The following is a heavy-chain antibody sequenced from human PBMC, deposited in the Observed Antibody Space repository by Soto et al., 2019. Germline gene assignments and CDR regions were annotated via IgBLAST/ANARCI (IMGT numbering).Heavy chain of an antibody. CDR3: ARRGQEGPGLAH. CDR2: INTEGSST. V-gene: IGHV3-74*01. Sequence: EVQLVESGGNLVQPGGSLRLSCAASGFTFSSYWMHWVRQAPGKGLVWVSRINTEGSSTSYVDSVKGRFTISRDNAKNTLYLQVNSLSVEDPAVYYCARRGQEGPGLAHWGQGTLVTVSS. CDR1: GFTFSSYW. J-gene: IGHJ5*02.